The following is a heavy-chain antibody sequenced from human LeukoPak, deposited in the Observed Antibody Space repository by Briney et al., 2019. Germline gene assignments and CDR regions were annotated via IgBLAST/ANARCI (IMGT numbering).Heavy chain of an antibody. CDR3: ATDGPPEEVVSATFDY. V-gene: IGHV3-33*01. D-gene: IGHD2-15*01. CDR1: GLTFNTYG. J-gene: IGHJ4*02. CDR2: IWYDGSKK. Sequence: GGSLRLSCAVSGLTFNTYGMLWVRQAPGKGLEWVAVIWYDGSKKYYTDSVKGRFTISRDDSKNTLFLQMNSLRADDTAVYYCATDGPPEEVVSATFDYWGQGALVTVSS.